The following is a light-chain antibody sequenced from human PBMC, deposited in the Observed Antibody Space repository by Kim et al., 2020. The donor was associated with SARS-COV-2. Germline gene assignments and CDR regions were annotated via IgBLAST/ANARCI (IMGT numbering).Light chain of an antibody. J-gene: IGKJ2*01. CDR1: QSISSY. V-gene: IGKV1-39*01. CDR3: QQSYSTPPEYT. CDR2: AAS. Sequence: DIQMTQSPSSLSASVGDRVTITCRASQSISSYLNWYQQKPGKAPKLLIYAASSLQSGVPSRFSGSGSGTDFTLTISSLQPEDFATYYCQQSYSTPPEYTFGQGPSWRS.